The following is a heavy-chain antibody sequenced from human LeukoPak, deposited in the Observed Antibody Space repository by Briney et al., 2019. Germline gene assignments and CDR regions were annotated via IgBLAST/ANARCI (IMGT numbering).Heavy chain of an antibody. J-gene: IGHJ4*02. D-gene: IGHD2-8*01. V-gene: IGHV3-23*01. CDR3: AKSHMLWSYYFDY. CDR1: GFTFDDYG. Sequence: SGGSLRLSCAASGFTFDDYGMSWVRQAPGKGLEWVSAISGSGGSTYYADSVKGRFTIPRDNSKNTLYLQMNSLRAEDTAVYYCAKSHMLWSYYFDYWGQGTLVTVSS. CDR2: ISGSGGST.